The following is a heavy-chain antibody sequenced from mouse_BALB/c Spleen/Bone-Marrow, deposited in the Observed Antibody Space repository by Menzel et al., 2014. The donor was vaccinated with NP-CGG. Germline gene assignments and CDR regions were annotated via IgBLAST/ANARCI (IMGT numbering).Heavy chain of an antibody. V-gene: IGHV1-15*01. Sequence: QVQLQQSGAELVRPGASVTLSCKASGYTFTDYEMHWVKQTPVHGLEWIGAIDPETGGTAYNHKFKGKATLTADKSSSTAYMELRSLTSEDSAVYYCTRWDGNYGWFAYWGQGTLVTVSA. CDR1: GYTFTDYE. CDR2: IDPETGGT. J-gene: IGHJ3*01. CDR3: TRWDGNYGWFAY. D-gene: IGHD2-1*01.